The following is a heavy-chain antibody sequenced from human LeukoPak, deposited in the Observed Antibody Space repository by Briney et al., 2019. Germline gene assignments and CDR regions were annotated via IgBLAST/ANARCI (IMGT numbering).Heavy chain of an antibody. J-gene: IGHJ4*02. CDR3: ARVGGSVDY. CDR2: INHSGST. CDR1: GASITSQY. Sequence: PSETLSLTCSVSGASITSQYWSWIRQPPGKGLEWIGEINHSGSTNYNPSLKSRVTISVDTSKNQFSLKLSSVTAADTAVYYCARVGGSVDYWGQGTLVTVSS. V-gene: IGHV4-34*01.